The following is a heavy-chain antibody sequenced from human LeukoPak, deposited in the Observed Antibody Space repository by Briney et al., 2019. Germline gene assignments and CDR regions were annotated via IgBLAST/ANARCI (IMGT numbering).Heavy chain of an antibody. CDR3: AKDSRGYSGYDFDS. Sequence: PGGSLRLSCTASRFTFSNYWMSWVRQAPGKGLEWVANIKEDGSEKYYVDSVKGRFTISRDNAKNSLYLQMNSLRAEDTAVYYCAKDSRGYSGYDFDSWGQGSLVTVSS. D-gene: IGHD5-12*01. J-gene: IGHJ4*02. V-gene: IGHV3-7*03. CDR1: RFTFSNYW. CDR2: IKEDGSEK.